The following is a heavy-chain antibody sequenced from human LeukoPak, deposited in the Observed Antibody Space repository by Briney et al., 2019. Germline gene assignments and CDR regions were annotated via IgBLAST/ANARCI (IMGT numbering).Heavy chain of an antibody. V-gene: IGHV1-69*04. Sequence: ASVKVSCKASGGTFSSYAISWVRQAPGQGLEWMGRIIPILGIANYAQKFQGRVTITADKSTSTAYMELSSLRSEDTAVYYCARTHDYSNYFDYWGQGTLVTVSS. CDR1: GGTFSSYA. CDR3: ARTHDYSNYFDY. CDR2: IIPILGIA. D-gene: IGHD4-11*01. J-gene: IGHJ4*02.